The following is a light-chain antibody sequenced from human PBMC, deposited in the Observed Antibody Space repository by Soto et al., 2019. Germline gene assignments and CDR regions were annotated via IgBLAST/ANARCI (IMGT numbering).Light chain of an antibody. J-gene: IGLJ7*01. CDR1: SSNIGNNY. Sequence: QSVLTQPPSVSAAPGQKVTISCSGSSSNIGNNYVSWNQQLPGTAPKLLIYDNYKRPSGIPDRFSGSKSDTSATLGITGLQTGDEADYYCGTWDSSLSAAVFGGGTQLTVL. V-gene: IGLV1-51*01. CDR3: GTWDSSLSAAV. CDR2: DNY.